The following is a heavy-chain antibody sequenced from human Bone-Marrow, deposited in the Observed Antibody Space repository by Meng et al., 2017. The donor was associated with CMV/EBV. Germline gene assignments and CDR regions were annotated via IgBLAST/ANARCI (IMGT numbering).Heavy chain of an antibody. D-gene: IGHD3-3*01. CDR2: ISSNGGST. Sequence: GESLKISCAASGFTFSSYAMHWVRQAPGKGLEYVSSISSNGGSTYYADSVKGRFTISRDNSKNTLYLQMGSLRAEDMAVYYCASESHDFWSGYANSGTNCFDLWGQGTMVTVSS. CDR3: ASESHDFWSGYANSGTNCFDL. J-gene: IGHJ5*02. V-gene: IGHV3-64*02. CDR1: GFTFSSYA.